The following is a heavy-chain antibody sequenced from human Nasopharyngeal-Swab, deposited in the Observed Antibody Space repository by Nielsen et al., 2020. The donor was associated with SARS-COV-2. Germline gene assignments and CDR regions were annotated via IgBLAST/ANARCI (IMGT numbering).Heavy chain of an antibody. V-gene: IGHV4-39*07. CDR1: GDSISGSNSY. J-gene: IGHJ5*02. CDR2: IYYTGTT. Sequence: SETLSLTCAVSGDSISGSNSYWGWIRQPPGKGLEWIGSIYYTGTTNYNPSLKSRVTMFMDTSKNQFSLKLRSVTAADTAVYYCAKEGATGWFDPWGQGTLVTVSS. CDR3: AKEGATGWFDP.